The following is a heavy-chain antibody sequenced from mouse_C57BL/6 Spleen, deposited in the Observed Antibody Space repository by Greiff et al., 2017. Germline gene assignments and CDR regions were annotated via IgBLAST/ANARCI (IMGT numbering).Heavy chain of an antibody. CDR2: IYPGDGDT. Sequence: QVQLQQSGPELVKPGASVKISCKASGYAFSSSWMNWVKQRPGKGLEWIGRIYPGDGDTNYNGKFKGKATLTADKSSSTAYMQLSSLTSEDSAVYFCGQATARDYWGQGTSVTVSS. D-gene: IGHD3-2*02. V-gene: IGHV1-82*01. CDR3: GQATARDY. CDR1: GYAFSSSW. J-gene: IGHJ4*01.